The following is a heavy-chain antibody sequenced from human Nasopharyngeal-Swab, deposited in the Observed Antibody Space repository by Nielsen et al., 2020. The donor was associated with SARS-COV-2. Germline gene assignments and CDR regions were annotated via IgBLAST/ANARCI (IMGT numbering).Heavy chain of an antibody. D-gene: IGHD4-17*01. J-gene: IGHJ4*02. V-gene: IGHV4-34*01. CDR1: GGSFTTYA. Sequence: SETLPLTCAVYGGSFTTYAWNWIRQPPGKGLEWIGEINHIGSTNYNTYNPSLNSRVTISLATSKNQFSLTLTSVTAADTAIYFWARGRYYGDYDYWGQGALVTVSS. CDR2: INHIGST. CDR3: ARGRYYGDYDY.